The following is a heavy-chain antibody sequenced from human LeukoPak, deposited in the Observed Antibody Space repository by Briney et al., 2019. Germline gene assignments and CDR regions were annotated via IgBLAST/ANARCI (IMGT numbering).Heavy chain of an antibody. CDR2: IYGGGST. V-gene: IGHV3-53*01. J-gene: IGHJ4*02. D-gene: IGHD3-3*01. Sequence: PGGPLRLSCAASGFTVSSNYMSWVRQAPGKGLEWVSVIYGGGSTYYADSVKGRFTISRDNSKNTLYLQMNSLRAEDTAVYYCASGFTIFGVVAHFDYWGQGTLVTVSS. CDR1: GFTVSSNY. CDR3: ASGFTIFGVVAHFDY.